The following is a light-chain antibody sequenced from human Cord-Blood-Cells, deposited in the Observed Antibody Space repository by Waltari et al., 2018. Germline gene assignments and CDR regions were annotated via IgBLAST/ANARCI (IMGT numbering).Light chain of an antibody. Sequence: DIQMTQSPSSLSASVGDRVTITCRASQSISSYLNWYQQKPGKAPKLLIYAASCLQSGVPSRFSGSGSGTDFTLTISSLQPEDFATYYCQQSYSTPPTFGGGTKVEIK. CDR3: QQSYSTPPT. J-gene: IGKJ4*01. V-gene: IGKV1-39*01. CDR2: AAS. CDR1: QSISSY.